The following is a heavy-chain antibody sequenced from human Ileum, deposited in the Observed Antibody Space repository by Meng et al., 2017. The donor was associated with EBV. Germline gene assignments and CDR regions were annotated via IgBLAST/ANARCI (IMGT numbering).Heavy chain of an antibody. J-gene: IGHJ4*02. Sequence: EVQLVESGGGLVQPGGSLRLSCAASGFTFSSYNMNWVRQAPGKGLEWVSYIGSNTNYIYYADSVKGRFTISRDNTKNSLYLQMNSLRAEDTGVYYCARDNDFGYFDNWGQGTLVTVSS. CDR3: ARDNDFGYFDN. D-gene: IGHD4/OR15-4a*01. CDR2: IGSNTNYI. V-gene: IGHV3-21*01. CDR1: GFTFSSYN.